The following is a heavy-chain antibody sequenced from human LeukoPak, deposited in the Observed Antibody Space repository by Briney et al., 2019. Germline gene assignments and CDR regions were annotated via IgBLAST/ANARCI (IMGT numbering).Heavy chain of an antibody. CDR1: GFTVSSNY. D-gene: IGHD4-23*01. CDR2: ISSSDSTI. J-gene: IGHJ4*02. V-gene: IGHV3-11*04. CDR3: ARDYGGSSPFDY. Sequence: PGGSLRLSCAASGFTVSSNYMSWVRQPPGKGLEWVSYISSSDSTIYYADSVKGRFTISRDNAKNSLYLQMNSLRAEDTAVYYCARDYGGSSPFDYWGQGTLVTVSS.